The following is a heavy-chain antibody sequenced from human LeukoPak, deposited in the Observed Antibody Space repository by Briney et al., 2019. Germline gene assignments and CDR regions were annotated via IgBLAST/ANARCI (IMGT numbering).Heavy chain of an antibody. Sequence: GGSLRLSCAASGFTFSNYVMSWVRQAPGKGLEWVSAISGSGGGTYYADSVKGRFTISRDNSKNTLYLQMSSLRAEDTAVYYCAKDLEAGYSSSWVDYWGQGTLVTVSS. V-gene: IGHV3-23*01. J-gene: IGHJ4*02. CDR1: GFTFSNYV. CDR3: AKDLEAGYSSSWVDY. CDR2: ISGSGGGT. D-gene: IGHD6-13*01.